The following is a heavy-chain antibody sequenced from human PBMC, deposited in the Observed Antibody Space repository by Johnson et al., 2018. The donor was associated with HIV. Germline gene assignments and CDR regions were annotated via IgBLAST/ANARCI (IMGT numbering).Heavy chain of an antibody. CDR2: ISSSGNTI. CDR1: GFTFDDYA. J-gene: IGHJ3*02. Sequence: QVQLVESGGGLVQPGRSLRLSCAASGFTFDDYAMHWVRQAPGKGLEWVSYISSSGNTIYYADSVKGRFTISRDNAKNSLYLQMNSLRAGDTAVYYCARGLSSGYSGYAFDIWGQGTMVTVSS. V-gene: IGHV3-11*04. D-gene: IGHD3-22*01. CDR3: ARGLSSGYSGYAFDI.